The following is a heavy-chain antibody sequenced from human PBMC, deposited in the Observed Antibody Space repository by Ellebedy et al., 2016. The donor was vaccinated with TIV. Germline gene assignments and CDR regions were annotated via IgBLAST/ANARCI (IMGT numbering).Heavy chain of an antibody. CDR3: AKAFCSSTSCYPDD. V-gene: IGHV3-9*01. CDR1: GFTFDDYA. D-gene: IGHD2-2*01. CDR2: ISWNSGSI. Sequence: SLKISCAASGFTFDDYAMHWVRQAPGKGLEWVSGISWNSGSIGYADSVKGRFTISRDNAKNSLYLQMNSLRAEDTALYYCAKAFCSSTSCYPDDWGQGTLVTVSS. J-gene: IGHJ4*02.